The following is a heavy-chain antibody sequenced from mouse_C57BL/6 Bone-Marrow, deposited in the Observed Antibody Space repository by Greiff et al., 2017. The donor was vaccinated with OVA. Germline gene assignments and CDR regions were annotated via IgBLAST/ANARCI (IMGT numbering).Heavy chain of an antibody. CDR1: GYTFTSYG. J-gene: IGHJ1*03. V-gene: IGHV1-81*01. CDR2: IYPRSGNA. Sequence: VQLQESGAELARPGASVKLSCKASGYTFTSYGISWVKQRTGQGLEWIGEIYPRSGNAYYNEKFKGKATLTADKSSSTAYMELRSLTSEDSAVYFCARWGTTVPRSYWYFDVWGTGTTVTVSS. D-gene: IGHD1-1*01. CDR3: ARWGTTVPRSYWYFDV.